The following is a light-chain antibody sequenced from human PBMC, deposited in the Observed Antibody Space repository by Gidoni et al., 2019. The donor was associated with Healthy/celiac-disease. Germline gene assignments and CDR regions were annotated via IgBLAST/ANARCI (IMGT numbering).Light chain of an antibody. J-gene: IGKJ3*01. Sequence: EIVLTQSPATLSLSPGERATLSCRASQSVSSYLAWYQQKPGQDPRLLIYDASNRATGITARFSGSGSGTDFTLTISSLEPEDFAVYYCQQRSNWPPIFTFGPGTKVDIK. CDR1: QSVSSY. CDR3: QQRSNWPPIFT. V-gene: IGKV3-11*01. CDR2: DAS.